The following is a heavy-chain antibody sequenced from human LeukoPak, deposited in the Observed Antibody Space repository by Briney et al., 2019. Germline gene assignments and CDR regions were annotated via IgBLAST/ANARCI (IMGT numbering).Heavy chain of an antibody. J-gene: IGHJ6*02. D-gene: IGHD2-2*01. V-gene: IGHV4-4*02. CDR1: GGSISSSHW. Sequence: SGTLPLTCAVSGGSISSSHWWSWVRQPPGQGLEWIGEIHHSGRTNYNPSLKSRVTISVDKSKNQFSLKLSSVTAADTAVYYCTRTSGYCGSTSCSAAAYYYGMDVCGQGTTVTVSS. CDR3: TRTSGYCGSTSCSAAAYYYGMDV. CDR2: IHHSGRT.